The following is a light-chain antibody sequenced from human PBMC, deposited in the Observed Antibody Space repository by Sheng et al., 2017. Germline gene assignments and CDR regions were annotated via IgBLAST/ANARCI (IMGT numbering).Light chain of an antibody. V-gene: IGKV1-9*01. Sequence: QLTQSPSSLSASVGDRVIITCRASQGISTYLAWYQQKPEKAPNLLIYGASTLQSGVPSRFSGSGSGTDFTLTISSLQSENFAVYYCQQYNDRPPWTFGQGTKVEIK. CDR3: QQYNDRPPWT. J-gene: IGKJ1*01. CDR1: QGISTY. CDR2: GAS.